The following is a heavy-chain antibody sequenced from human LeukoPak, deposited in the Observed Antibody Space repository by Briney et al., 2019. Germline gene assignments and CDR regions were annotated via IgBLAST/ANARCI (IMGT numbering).Heavy chain of an antibody. CDR1: GPTFIAHA. Sequence: GGSLRLSCVASGPTFIAHAMTWVRQAPGKGLEWVSAISGSGGSTYYADSVKGRFTISRDNSKNTLYLQMNNLRAEDTAVYYCAKGYSSGWSGFSAFDYWGQGTLVTVSS. CDR2: ISGSGGST. V-gene: IGHV3-23*01. J-gene: IGHJ4*02. D-gene: IGHD6-19*01. CDR3: AKGYSSGWSGFSAFDY.